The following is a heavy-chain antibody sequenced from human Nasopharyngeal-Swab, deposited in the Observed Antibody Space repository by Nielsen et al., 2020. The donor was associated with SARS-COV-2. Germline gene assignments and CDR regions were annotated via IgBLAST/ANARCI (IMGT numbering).Heavy chain of an antibody. CDR1: GFTFSNYA. Sequence: SGFTFSNYAMHWVRQAPGKELEWMAVISYDGNYKYYADSVKGRFTISRDNSKNTLYLQMNSLRAEDTAVYYCARAGDCSGGSCYWARNYYYYMDVWGKGTTVTVSS. D-gene: IGHD2-15*01. J-gene: IGHJ6*03. CDR3: ARAGDCSGGSCYWARNYYYYMDV. CDR2: ISYDGNYK. V-gene: IGHV3-30*04.